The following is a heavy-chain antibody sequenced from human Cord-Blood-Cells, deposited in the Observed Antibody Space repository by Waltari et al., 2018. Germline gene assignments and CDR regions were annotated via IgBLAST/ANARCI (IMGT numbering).Heavy chain of an antibody. CDR1: GYTFTGYY. CDR2: INPNSGGT. V-gene: IGHV1-2*02. CDR3: ASDPRRGAL. J-gene: IGHJ2*01. Sequence: QVQLVQYGAEVKKPGASVTVSCKASGYTFTGYYMHWVRQAPGQGLEWMRWINPNSGGTNYAQKVQGRVTMTRDTSISTAYMELGRLRSDDTAVYDCASDPRRGALWGRGTLVTVSS.